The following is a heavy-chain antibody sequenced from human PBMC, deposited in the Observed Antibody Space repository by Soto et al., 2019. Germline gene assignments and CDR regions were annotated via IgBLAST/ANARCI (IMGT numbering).Heavy chain of an antibody. D-gene: IGHD2-15*01. CDR1: GGSISSSSYY. CDR2: IYYSGST. V-gene: IGHV4-39*01. Sequence: SETLSLTCTVSGGSISSSSYYWGWIRQPPGKGLGWIGSIYYSGSTYYNPSLKSRVTISVDTSKNQFSLKLSSVTAADTAVYYCARLMEVAASGYYYYYYGMDVWGQGTTVTV. CDR3: ARLMEVAASGYYYYYYGMDV. J-gene: IGHJ6*02.